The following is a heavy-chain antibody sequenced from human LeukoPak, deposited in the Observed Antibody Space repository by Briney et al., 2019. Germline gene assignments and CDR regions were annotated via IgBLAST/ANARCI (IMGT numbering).Heavy chain of an antibody. CDR1: GFTFSTYA. J-gene: IGHJ4*02. CDR2: IGAGGGGGST. CDR3: AIDPYSSGWRGGDYFDY. V-gene: IGHV3-23*01. D-gene: IGHD6-19*01. Sequence: GGSLRLSCAASGFTFSTYAMSWVRQAPGKGLEWVSSIGAGGGGGSTVYADSVKGRFATSRDNSKNTLFLQMNNLRAEDTAVYYCAIDPYSSGWRGGDYFDYWGQGTLVTVSS.